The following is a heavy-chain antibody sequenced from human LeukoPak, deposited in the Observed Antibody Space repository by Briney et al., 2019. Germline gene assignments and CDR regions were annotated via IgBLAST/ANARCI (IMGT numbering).Heavy chain of an antibody. CDR2: ISYDGSNK. J-gene: IGHJ4*02. CDR1: GFTFSSYG. Sequence: PGRSLRLSCAASGFTFSSYGMHWVRQAPGKGLEWVAVISYDGSNKYYADSVKGRFTISRDNAKNSLYLQMNSLRAEDTAVYYCANLDYGGLGSYRLFDYWGQGTLVTVSS. CDR3: ANLDYGGLGSYRLFDY. D-gene: IGHD4-23*01. V-gene: IGHV3-30*18.